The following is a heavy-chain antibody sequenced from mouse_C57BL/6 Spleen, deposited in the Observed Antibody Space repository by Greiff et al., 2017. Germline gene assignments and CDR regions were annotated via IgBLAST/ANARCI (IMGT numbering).Heavy chain of an antibody. CDR2: IDPETGGT. J-gene: IGHJ3*01. V-gene: IGHV1-15*01. CDR1: GYTFTDYE. Sequence: QVQLQQSGAELVRPGASVTLSCKASGYTFTDYEMHWVKQTPVHGLDWIGSIDPETGGTAYNQKFKGKAILTADKSSSTAYMELRSLTSEDSAGYYCTRSSVAYWGQGTLVTVSA. CDR3: TRSSVAY. D-gene: IGHD6-1*01.